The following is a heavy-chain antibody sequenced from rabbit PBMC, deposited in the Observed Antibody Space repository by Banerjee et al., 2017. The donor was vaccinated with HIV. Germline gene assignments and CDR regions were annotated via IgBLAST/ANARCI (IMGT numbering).Heavy chain of an antibody. D-gene: IGHD7-1*01. CDR2: IYTSSGST. J-gene: IGHJ4*01. CDR3: ARDYAGYIGYGYYFNL. Sequence: QEQLEESGGGLVKPGGILTLTCKASGFSFSNKYVMCWVRQAPGKGLQLIACIYTSSGSTWYASWVNGRFTISRSTSLSTVDLKMTSLTAADTATYFCARDYAGYIGYGYYFNLWGQGTLVTVS. V-gene: IGHV1S43*01. CDR1: GFSFSNKYV.